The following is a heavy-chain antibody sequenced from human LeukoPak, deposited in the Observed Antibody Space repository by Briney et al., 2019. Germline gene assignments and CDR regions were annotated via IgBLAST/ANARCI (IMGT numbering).Heavy chain of an antibody. V-gene: IGHV4-59*11. J-gene: IGHJ4*02. Sequence: PLETLSLTCTVSGGSIGSHYWTWIRQTPGKGLEWIGYVYDIGSTKYNPSLKSRVTISVDTSKNQFSLGLSSVTAADTAVYYCARGGVLKSVDYWGQGTLVAVSS. CDR2: VYDIGST. CDR1: GGSIGSHY. D-gene: IGHD3-16*01. CDR3: ARGGVLKSVDY.